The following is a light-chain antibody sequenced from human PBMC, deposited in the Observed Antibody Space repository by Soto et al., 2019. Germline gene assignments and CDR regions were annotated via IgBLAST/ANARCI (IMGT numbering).Light chain of an antibody. V-gene: IGKV1D-16*01. Sequence: DIQRPQSPSSVSASVGDRVTITCRSSEDIRTWLAWYQQKRGKAPKLXIYAASSLQSGVPSQFSGSGSGTDFTRTISSLKHEDFETADCPQYNSYTWTFGQGTKVDIK. CDR2: AAS. CDR1: EDIRTW. J-gene: IGKJ1*01. CDR3: PQYNSYTWT.